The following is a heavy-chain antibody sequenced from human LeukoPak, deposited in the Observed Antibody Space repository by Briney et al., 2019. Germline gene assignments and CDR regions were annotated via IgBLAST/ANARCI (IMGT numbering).Heavy chain of an antibody. J-gene: IGHJ4*02. Sequence: GRSLRLSCAASGFTFSTYAMHWVRQAPGKGLEWVAVISYDGSNKYYADSVKGRFTISRDNSKNTLYLQMNSLRAEDLAVYYCARDFGLTGKVDYWGQGTLVTVSS. V-gene: IGHV3-30-3*01. CDR1: GFTFSTYA. CDR3: ARDFGLTGKVDY. CDR2: ISYDGSNK. D-gene: IGHD1-20*01.